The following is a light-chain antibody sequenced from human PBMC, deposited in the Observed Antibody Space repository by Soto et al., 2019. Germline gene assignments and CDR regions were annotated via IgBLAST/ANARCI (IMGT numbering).Light chain of an antibody. CDR1: SSDVGDYNS. CDR2: DVS. Sequence: QSVLTQPRSVSGSPGQSVTVSCIGTSSDVGDYNSVSWYQQHPGKAPKLMIYDVSKRPSGVPDRFSGSKSGNSASLTISGLQGEDEADYYCCSYVGSSSYGFGIGTKLTVL. V-gene: IGLV2-11*01. J-gene: IGLJ1*01. CDR3: CSYVGSSSYG.